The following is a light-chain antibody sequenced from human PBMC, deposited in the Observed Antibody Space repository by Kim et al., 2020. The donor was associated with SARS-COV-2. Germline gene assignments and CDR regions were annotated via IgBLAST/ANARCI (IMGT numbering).Light chain of an antibody. CDR1: SLRSYY. J-gene: IGLJ3*02. Sequence: SSELTQDPVVSVALGQTVRSTCQGDSLRSYYATWYQQKPRQAPVLVIYGRNNRPSGIPDRFSGSASGNTASLTISGTQAEDEADFYCQSRDSGGRVMFGGGTKLTVL. CDR2: GRN. V-gene: IGLV3-19*01. CDR3: QSRDSGGRVM.